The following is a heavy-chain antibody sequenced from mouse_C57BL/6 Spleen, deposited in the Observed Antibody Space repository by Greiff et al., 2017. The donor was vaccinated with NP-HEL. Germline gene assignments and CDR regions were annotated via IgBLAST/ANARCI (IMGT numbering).Heavy chain of an antibody. Sequence: QVQLQQPGAELVRPGSSVKLSCKASGYTFTSYWMDWVKQRPGQGLEWIGNIYPSDSETHYNQKFKDKATLTVDKSSSTAYMQLSSLTSEDSAVYYCAREWLYSSMDYWGQGTSVTVSS. CDR2: IYPSDSET. V-gene: IGHV1-61*01. CDR3: AREWLYSSMDY. J-gene: IGHJ4*01. D-gene: IGHD2-1*01. CDR1: GYTFTSYW.